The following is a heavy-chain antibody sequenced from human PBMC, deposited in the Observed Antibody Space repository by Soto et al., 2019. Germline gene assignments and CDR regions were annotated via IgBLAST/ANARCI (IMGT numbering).Heavy chain of an antibody. V-gene: IGHV3-23*01. D-gene: IGHD5-12*01. Sequence: PGGSLRLSSAASGFTFSRDGMSWVRQAPGKGLEWVSYVTDNGRSTYYADSVKGRFSISRDNTKNTLFLQMNSLRAEDTAVYYCAIERAPTTAFDYSSPAALVSVFS. CDR2: VTDNGRST. CDR1: GFTFSRDG. J-gene: IGHJ4*02. CDR3: AIERAPTTAFDY.